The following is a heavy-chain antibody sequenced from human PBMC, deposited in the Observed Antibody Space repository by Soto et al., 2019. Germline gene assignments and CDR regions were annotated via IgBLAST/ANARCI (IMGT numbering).Heavy chain of an antibody. V-gene: IGHV1-69*01. CDR2: IIPIFGTA. Sequence: QVQLVQSGAEVRKPGSSVKVSCKASGGTFSRHAISWVRQAPGQGLEWMGGIIPIFGTANYAQKFQGRVTITADESTSTAYMELSSLRSEDTAVYYCARVWAERYCSGGSCYTGFDYWGQGTLVTVSS. CDR1: GGTFSRHA. D-gene: IGHD2-15*01. J-gene: IGHJ4*02. CDR3: ARVWAERYCSGGSCYTGFDY.